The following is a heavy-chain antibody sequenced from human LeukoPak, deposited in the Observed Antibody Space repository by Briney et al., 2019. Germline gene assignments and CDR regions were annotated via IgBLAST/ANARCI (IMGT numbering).Heavy chain of an antibody. D-gene: IGHD3-22*01. J-gene: IGHJ4*02. V-gene: IGHV3-33*01. CDR1: GFTFSSYG. CDR2: IWFDGSNK. Sequence: GRSLRLSCAASGFTFSSYGMHWVRQAPGKGLEWVALIWFDGSNKYYADSVKGRFTISRDNSKNTLYPQMNSLRAEDTAVYYCARGVGDSSGYYYYFDYWGQGTLVTVSS. CDR3: ARGVGDSSGYYYYFDY.